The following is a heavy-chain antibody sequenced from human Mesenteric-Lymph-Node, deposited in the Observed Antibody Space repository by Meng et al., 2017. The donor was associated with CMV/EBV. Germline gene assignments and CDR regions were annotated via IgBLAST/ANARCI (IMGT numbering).Heavy chain of an antibody. V-gene: IGHV3-48*04. CDR2: ISSSSSTI. D-gene: IGHD2-15*01. CDR1: GFTFSSYS. CDR3: ARELRRINPDEYFQH. J-gene: IGHJ1*01. Sequence: GESLKISCAASGFTFSSYSMNWVRQAPGKGLEWVSYISSSSSTIYYADSVKGRFTISRDNAKNSLYLQMNSLRAEDTAVYYCARELRRINPDEYFQHWGQGTLVTVSS.